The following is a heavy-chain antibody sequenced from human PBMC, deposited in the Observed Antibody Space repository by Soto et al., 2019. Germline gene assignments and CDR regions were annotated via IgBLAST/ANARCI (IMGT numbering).Heavy chain of an antibody. CDR1: GGSISSSSYY. V-gene: IGHV4-39*01. Sequence: ETLSLTCTVSGGSISSSSYYWGWIRQPPGKGLEWIGSIYYSGSTYYNPSLKSRVTISVDTSKNQFSLKLSSVTAADTAVYYCARGYCSGGSCYSGYYYYYYMDVWGKGTTVTVSS. CDR2: IYYSGST. J-gene: IGHJ6*03. D-gene: IGHD2-15*01. CDR3: ARGYCSGGSCYSGYYYYYYMDV.